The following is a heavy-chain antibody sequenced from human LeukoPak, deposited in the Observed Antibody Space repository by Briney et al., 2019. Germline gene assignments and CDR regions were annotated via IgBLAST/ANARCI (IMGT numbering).Heavy chain of an antibody. Sequence: GVLRLSCAASGFTFDDNAMHCVRQAPGKGLEWVSLISGDGGSTYYADSVKGRFTISRDNSKNSLYLQMNSLRTEDTALYYCAKDSFSGGFDYWGQGTLVTVSS. CDR1: GFTFDDNA. D-gene: IGHD3-10*01. J-gene: IGHJ4*02. V-gene: IGHV3-43*02. CDR2: ISGDGGST. CDR3: AKDSFSGGFDY.